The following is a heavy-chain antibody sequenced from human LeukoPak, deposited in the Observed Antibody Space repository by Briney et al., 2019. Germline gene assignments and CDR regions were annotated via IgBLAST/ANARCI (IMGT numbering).Heavy chain of an antibody. CDR3: AREDRDDFWSGYYTLDP. V-gene: IGHV1-2*02. CDR1: GYTFTSYG. CDR2: INPNSGGT. Sequence: ASVKVSCKASGYTFTSYGISWVRQAPGQGLEWMGWINPNSGGTNYTQKFQGRVTMTRDTSISTAYMELSRLRSDDTAVYYCAREDRDDFWSGYYTLDPWGQGTLVTVSS. D-gene: IGHD3-3*01. J-gene: IGHJ5*02.